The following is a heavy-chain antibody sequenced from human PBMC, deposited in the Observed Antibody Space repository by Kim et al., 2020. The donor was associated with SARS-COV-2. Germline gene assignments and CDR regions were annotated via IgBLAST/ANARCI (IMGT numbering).Heavy chain of an antibody. D-gene: IGHD1-26*01. CDR1: GFTFNIYA. CDR2: IGGSGGST. J-gene: IGHJ4*02. CDR3: SKIRGGTYYSPFDY. Sequence: GGSLRLSCAASGFTFNIYAMSWVRQAPGKGLEWVSGIGGSGGSTYYADSVRGRFTISRDNSKNTLYLQMKSLRAEDTALYYFSKIRGGTYYSPFDYWGQG. V-gene: IGHV3-23*01.